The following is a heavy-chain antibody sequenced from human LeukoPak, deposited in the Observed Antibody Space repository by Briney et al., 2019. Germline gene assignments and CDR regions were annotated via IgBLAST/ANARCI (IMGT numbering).Heavy chain of an antibody. CDR1: GYIFTSYW. Sequence: GESLKISCKGSGYIFTSYWIGWVRQMPGKGLEWMGIIYPADSDTRYSPSFQGQVTILADKSISTAYLQWSSLKASDSAMYYCARQGHLGYFDYWGQGTLVTVSS. V-gene: IGHV5-51*01. D-gene: IGHD7-27*01. J-gene: IGHJ4*02. CDR3: ARQGHLGYFDY. CDR2: IYPADSDT.